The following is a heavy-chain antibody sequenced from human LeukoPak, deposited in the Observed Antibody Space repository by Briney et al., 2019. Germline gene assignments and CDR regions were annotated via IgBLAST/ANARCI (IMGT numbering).Heavy chain of an antibody. V-gene: IGHV1-69*05. D-gene: IGHD2-15*01. CDR1: GGTFSGYA. J-gene: IGHJ2*01. Sequence: GASVKVSCKASGGTFSGYAISWVRQAPGQGLEWMGGIIPIFGTANYAQKLQGRVTMTTDTSTSTAYMELRSLRSEDTAVYYCARPYCSGGDCLRYFDLWGRGTLITVSS. CDR3: ARPYCSGGDCLRYFDL. CDR2: IIPIFGTA.